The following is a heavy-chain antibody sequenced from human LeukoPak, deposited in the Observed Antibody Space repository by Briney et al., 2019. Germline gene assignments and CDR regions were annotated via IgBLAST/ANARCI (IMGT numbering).Heavy chain of an antibody. J-gene: IGHJ4*02. Sequence: ASVKVSCKASGYTVTSYYMHWVRQAPGQGLEWMGILNPSGGSTSYAQKFQGRATLTRATSTSTVYMELSSLRSEDTAVYYCARVSGSYSIPDYWGQGTLVTVSS. V-gene: IGHV1-46*01. CDR3: ARVSGSYSIPDY. CDR1: GYTVTSYY. CDR2: LNPSGGST. D-gene: IGHD1-26*01.